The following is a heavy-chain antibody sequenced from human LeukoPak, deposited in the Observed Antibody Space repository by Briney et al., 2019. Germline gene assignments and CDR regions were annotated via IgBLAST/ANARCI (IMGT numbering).Heavy chain of an antibody. CDR2: IIPILGIA. D-gene: IGHD3-9*01. J-gene: IGHJ2*01. CDR1: GGTFSSYA. Sequence: SVKFSCKASGGTFSSYATSCVRQAPGQGLEWMGRIIPILGIANYAQKFQGRVTITADKSTSTAYMELSSLRSEDTAVYYCARDKNRDPYYDILTGYFDLWGRGSLVTVSS. CDR3: ARDKNRDPYYDILTGYFDL. V-gene: IGHV1-69*04.